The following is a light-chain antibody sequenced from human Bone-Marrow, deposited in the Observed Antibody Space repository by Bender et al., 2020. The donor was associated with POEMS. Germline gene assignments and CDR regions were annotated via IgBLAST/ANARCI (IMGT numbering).Light chain of an antibody. Sequence: QSDLTQPASVTGSPGQSITISCTGTSSDVGGYNYVSWYQHHPGKAPKLIISDVTNRPSGVSNRFTGSKSGNTASLTISGLQAEDEADYYCQSYDSSLSGLVFGGGTKLTVL. CDR1: SSDVGGYNY. CDR2: DVT. CDR3: QSYDSSLSGLV. J-gene: IGLJ3*02. V-gene: IGLV2-14*03.